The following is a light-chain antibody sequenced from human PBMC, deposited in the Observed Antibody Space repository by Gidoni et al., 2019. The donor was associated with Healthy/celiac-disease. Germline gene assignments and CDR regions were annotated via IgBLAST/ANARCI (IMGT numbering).Light chain of an antibody. CDR3: QQYDNLPPYT. V-gene: IGKV1-33*01. CDR1: QDISNY. J-gene: IGKJ2*01. Sequence: DIQMTESPSSMSASVGDRVTLTCQASQDISNYLNWYQQKPGKAPKLLIYDASNLETGVPSRFSGSGSGTDFTFTISSLQAEDIATYYCQQYDNLPPYTFGQGTKLEIK. CDR2: DAS.